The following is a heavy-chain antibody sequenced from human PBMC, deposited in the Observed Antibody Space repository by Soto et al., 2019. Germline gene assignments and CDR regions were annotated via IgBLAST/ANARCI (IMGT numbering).Heavy chain of an antibody. CDR1: GYTFTSYG. J-gene: IGHJ6*02. V-gene: IGHV1-18*01. CDR3: ARVFNCYSLRGYYYVMFF. D-gene: IGHD2-21*01. Sequence: ASVKVSCKASGYTFTSYGISWVRQAPGQGLEWMGWISAYNGKTTYAQRLQGRVTMTRDTSISTAYMELSSLRSEDTAVYYCARVFNCYSLRGYYYVMFFWGQGTTVIVSS. CDR2: ISAYNGKT.